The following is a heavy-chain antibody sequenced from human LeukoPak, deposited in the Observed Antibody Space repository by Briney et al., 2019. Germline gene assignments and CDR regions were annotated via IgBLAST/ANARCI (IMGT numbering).Heavy chain of an antibody. CDR3: ASTDTPMITIH. CDR1: GGSISTYY. CDR2: FSYSGST. J-gene: IGHJ4*02. D-gene: IGHD5-18*01. Sequence: PSETLSLTCTVSGGSISTYYWNWIRQPPGKGLEWIGYFSYSGSTNYNPSLKSRVTISVDTSKNQFSLKLNSVTAADTAVYYCASTDTPMITIHWGQGTLVTVSS. V-gene: IGHV4-59*01.